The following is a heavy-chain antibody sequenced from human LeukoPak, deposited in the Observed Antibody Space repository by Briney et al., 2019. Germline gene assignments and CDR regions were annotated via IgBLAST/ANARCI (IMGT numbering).Heavy chain of an antibody. D-gene: IGHD3-22*01. J-gene: IGHJ1*01. Sequence: GGSLRLSCAASGFTFTNYAMHWVRQAPGKGLEWVALMSYDGNDKYYADSVKGRFTISRDNSKNTLYLQMNSLRTDDSAVYYCARAHVVVNDLVFFQHWGQGTRITVSS. V-gene: IGHV3-30*04. CDR1: GFTFTNYA. CDR2: MSYDGNDK. CDR3: ARAHVVVNDLVFFQH.